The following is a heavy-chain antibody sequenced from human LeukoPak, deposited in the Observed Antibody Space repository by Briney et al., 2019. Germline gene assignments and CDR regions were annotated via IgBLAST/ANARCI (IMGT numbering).Heavy chain of an antibody. Sequence: PSETLSLTCTVSGGSISSSSYYWGWVRQPPGKGLEWIGSIYYSGSTYYNPSLKSRVTMSVDTSKNQFSLKLSSVTAADTAVYYCASTPSYYYDNSGYYNWGQGTLVTVSS. J-gene: IGHJ4*02. CDR3: ASTPSYYYDNSGYYN. CDR2: IYYSGST. D-gene: IGHD3-22*01. CDR1: GGSISSSSYY. V-gene: IGHV4-39*07.